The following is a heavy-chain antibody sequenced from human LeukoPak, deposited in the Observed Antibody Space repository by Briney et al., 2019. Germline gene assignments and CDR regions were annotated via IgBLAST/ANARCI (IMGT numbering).Heavy chain of an antibody. CDR3: AKRGVVIRVILVGFHKAAYYFDS. CDR1: GITLSNYG. V-gene: IGHV3-23*01. CDR2: ISDSAGGK. D-gene: IGHD3-22*01. Sequence: GGSLRLSCAVSGITLSNYGMSWVRQAPGKGLEWVAGISDSAGGKNYAYSVRGRFTISRDNPNNTLYLQMNSLRAEDTAVYFCAKRGVVIRVILVGFHKAAYYFDSWGQGALVTVSS. J-gene: IGHJ4*02.